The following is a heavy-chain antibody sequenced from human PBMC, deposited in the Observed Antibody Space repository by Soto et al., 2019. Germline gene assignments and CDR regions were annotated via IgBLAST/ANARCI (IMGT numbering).Heavy chain of an antibody. D-gene: IGHD4-17*01. CDR1: GGTFSSYA. J-gene: IGHJ6*02. Sequence: QVQLVQSGAEVKKPGSSVKVSCKASGGTFSSYAISWVRQAPGQGLEWMGGTIPSFGTANYAQKFQGRVTITADESTSTDYMELSSVRSEDTAVYYCAVGAYEDDYGDLRAPTYYYGMDVWGQGTTVAVCS. CDR3: AVGAYEDDYGDLRAPTYYYGMDV. V-gene: IGHV1-69*01. CDR2: TIPSFGTA.